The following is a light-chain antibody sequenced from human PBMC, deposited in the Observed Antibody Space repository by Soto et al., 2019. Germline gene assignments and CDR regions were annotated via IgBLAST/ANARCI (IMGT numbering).Light chain of an antibody. CDR3: SSYTATRAYV. J-gene: IGLJ1*01. Sequence: QSVLTQPASVSGSPGQSVTISCTGTSNDVGGYNYVSWYQQLPGEAPKRIIYGVTDRPSGVSIRFSGSKSGNTASLTVSGLQAEDEGDYYCSSYTATRAYVFGRRTKVT. V-gene: IGLV2-14*01. CDR1: SNDVGGYNY. CDR2: GVT.